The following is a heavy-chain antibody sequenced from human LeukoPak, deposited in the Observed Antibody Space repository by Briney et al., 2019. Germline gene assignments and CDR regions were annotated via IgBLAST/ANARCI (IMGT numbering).Heavy chain of an antibody. CDR1: GFTFSSYS. Sequence: PGGSLRLSCAASGFTFSSYSMNWVRQAPGKGLEWVSSISSSSSYIYYADSVKGRFTISRDNAKNSLYLHMTSVRAEDTAVYYCATPIGYCSGGSCYSGDYLGQGTLVTVSS. V-gene: IGHV3-21*01. D-gene: IGHD2-15*01. CDR3: ATPIGYCSGGSCYSGDY. J-gene: IGHJ4*02. CDR2: ISSSSSYI.